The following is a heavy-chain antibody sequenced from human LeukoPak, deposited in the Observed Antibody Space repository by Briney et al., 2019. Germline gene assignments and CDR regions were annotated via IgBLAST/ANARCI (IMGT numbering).Heavy chain of an antibody. CDR3: ARVGQWLVSAIDY. CDR1: GGSISSDGYS. D-gene: IGHD6-19*01. V-gene: IGHV4-30-2*01. Sequence: PSETLSLTCAVSGGSISSDGYSWSWIRQPPGKGLEWIGYIYHSGSTFYNPSLKSRVTMSVDTSKNQFSLKLSSVTAADTAVYYCARVGQWLVSAIDYWGQGTLVTVSS. CDR2: IYHSGST. J-gene: IGHJ4*02.